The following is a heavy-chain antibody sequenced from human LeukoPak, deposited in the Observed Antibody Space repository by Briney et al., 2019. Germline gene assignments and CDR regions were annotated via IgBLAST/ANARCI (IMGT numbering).Heavy chain of an antibody. CDR2: IYYSGST. CDR3: ARGITMIVVVHDAFDI. V-gene: IGHV4-39*01. J-gene: IGHJ3*02. Sequence: SETLSLTCTVSGGSISSSSYYWGWIRQPPGEGLEWIGSIYYSGSTYYNPSLKSRVTISVDTSKNQFSLKLSSVTAADTAVYYCARGITMIVVVHDAFDIWGQGTMVTVSS. D-gene: IGHD3-22*01. CDR1: GGSISSSSYY.